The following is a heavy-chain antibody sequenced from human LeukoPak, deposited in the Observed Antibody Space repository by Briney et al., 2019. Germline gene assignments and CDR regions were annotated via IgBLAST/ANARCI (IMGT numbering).Heavy chain of an antibody. V-gene: IGHV4-4*09. J-gene: IGHJ5*02. Sequence: SETLFLTCTVSGGSISSYYWSWIRQPPGKGLEWIGYIYTSGSTNYNPSLKSRVTISVDTSKNQFSLKLSSVTAADTAVYYCARAYCSGGSCYPKQNWFDPWGQGTLVTVSS. CDR1: GGSISSYY. D-gene: IGHD2-15*01. CDR2: IYTSGST. CDR3: ARAYCSGGSCYPKQNWFDP.